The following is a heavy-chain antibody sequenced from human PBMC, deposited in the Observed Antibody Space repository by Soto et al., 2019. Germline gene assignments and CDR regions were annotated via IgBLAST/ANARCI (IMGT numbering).Heavy chain of an antibody. D-gene: IGHD3-9*01. CDR3: ASGLTYFATRGPWSWDY. CDR1: GGTFSGHA. V-gene: IGHV1-69*06. Sequence: QVQLVQSGAEVRKPRSSVKVSCKSSGGTFSGHALSWVRQAPGQGLEWMGGIIPIFGTSNYAQKFQGRVTITADTSTRTAYMELTSLRSEDTAVSYFASGLTYFATRGPWSWDYWGQGALVTVSS. J-gene: IGHJ4*02. CDR2: IIPIFGTS.